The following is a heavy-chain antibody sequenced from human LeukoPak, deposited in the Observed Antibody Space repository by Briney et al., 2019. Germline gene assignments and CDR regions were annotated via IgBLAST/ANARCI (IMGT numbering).Heavy chain of an antibody. CDR3: ARHERDILIMLYAGMFDS. Sequence: SETLSFTCSVSNYSIGSGYYWCWIRQPPGKGLECVGSNYHTGNIYYNPSLKSRATISSDRSKTPVSMRLSSVTAADTAVYYCARHERDILIMLYAGMFDSWGQGTLLTVSS. J-gene: IGHJ4*02. D-gene: IGHD2-8*01. V-gene: IGHV4-38-2*01. CDR1: NYSIGSGYY. CDR2: NYHTGNI.